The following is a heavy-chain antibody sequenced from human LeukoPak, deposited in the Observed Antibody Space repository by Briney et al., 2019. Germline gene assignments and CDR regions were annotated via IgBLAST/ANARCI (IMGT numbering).Heavy chain of an antibody. CDR3: ARVATVTTIYYFDY. CDR1: GGSITSYY. D-gene: IGHD4-17*01. J-gene: IGHJ4*02. V-gene: IGHV4-59*01. CDR2: IYYSGST. Sequence: PSETLSLTCTVPGGSITSYYWSWIRQPPRKGLEWIGYIYYSGSTNYTPSLKSRVTISVDTSKNQFSLKLSSVTAADTAVYYCARVATVTTIYYFDYWGQGTLVTVSS.